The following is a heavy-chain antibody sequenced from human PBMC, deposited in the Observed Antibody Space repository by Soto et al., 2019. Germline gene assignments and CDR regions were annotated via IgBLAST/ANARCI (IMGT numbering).Heavy chain of an antibody. Sequence: PGESLKISCKGSGYSFTSYWIGWVRQMPGKGLEWMGIIYPGDSDTRYSPSFQGQVTISADKSISTAYLQWSSLKASDTAMYYCARGYCSGGSFYSFAYYSHGIDVWGLRTTLTVS. CDR1: GYSFTSYW. CDR3: ARGYCSGGSFYSFAYYSHGIDV. J-gene: IGHJ6*02. CDR2: IYPGDSDT. V-gene: IGHV5-51*01. D-gene: IGHD2-15*01.